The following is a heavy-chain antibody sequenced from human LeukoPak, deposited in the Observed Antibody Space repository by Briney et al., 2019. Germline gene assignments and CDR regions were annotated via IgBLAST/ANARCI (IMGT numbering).Heavy chain of an antibody. Sequence: SETMSLTCTVSGGSISSYYWSWIRQPAGKGLEWIGRIYTSGSTNYNPSLKSRVTMSVDTSKNQFSLKLSSVTAADTAVYYCASTMVRGVIRGAWGQGTLVTVSS. J-gene: IGHJ4*02. CDR3: ASTMVRGVIRGA. CDR2: IYTSGST. D-gene: IGHD3-10*01. V-gene: IGHV4-4*07. CDR1: GGSISSYY.